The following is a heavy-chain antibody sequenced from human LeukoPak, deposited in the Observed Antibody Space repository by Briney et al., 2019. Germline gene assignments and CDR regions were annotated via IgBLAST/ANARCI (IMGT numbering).Heavy chain of an antibody. CDR2: INHSGST. CDR3: ARGRGSGWYYYYGMDV. J-gene: IGHJ6*02. D-gene: IGHD6-19*01. V-gene: IGHV4-34*01. Sequence: SETLSLTCAVYGGSFSGYYWGWIRQPPGKGLEWIGEINHSGSTNYNPSLKSRVTISVDTSKNQFSLKLSSVTAADTAVYYCARGRGSGWYYYYGMDVWGQGTTVTVSS. CDR1: GGSFSGYY.